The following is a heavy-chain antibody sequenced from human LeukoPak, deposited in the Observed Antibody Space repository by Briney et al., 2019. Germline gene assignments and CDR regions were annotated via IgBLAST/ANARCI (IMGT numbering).Heavy chain of an antibody. CDR2: IYTSGST. D-gene: IGHD3-10*01. V-gene: IGHV4-4*07. J-gene: IGHJ6*03. Sequence: SETLSLTCTVSGGSISSYYWSWIRQPAGKGLERIGRIYTSGSTNYNPSLKSRVTMSVDPSKNQFSLKLSSVTAADTAVYYCARSGSVSYYYYMDVWGKGTTVTISS. CDR3: ARSGSVSYYYYMDV. CDR1: GGSISSYY.